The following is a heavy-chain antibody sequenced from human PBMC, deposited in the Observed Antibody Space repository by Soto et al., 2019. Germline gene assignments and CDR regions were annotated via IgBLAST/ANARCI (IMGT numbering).Heavy chain of an antibody. V-gene: IGHV3-66*01. CDR2: IYSSGGT. CDR1: GFTVSNNY. D-gene: IGHD6-6*01. CDR3: ARDLDRQLD. J-gene: IGHJ4*02. Sequence: GGSLRLSCAASGFTVSNNYMSWVRQAPGKGLEWVSVIYSSGGTYYADSVKGRFTISRDNSKNTLYLQMNSLGAEDTAVYYCARDLDRQLDWGRGTLVTVSS.